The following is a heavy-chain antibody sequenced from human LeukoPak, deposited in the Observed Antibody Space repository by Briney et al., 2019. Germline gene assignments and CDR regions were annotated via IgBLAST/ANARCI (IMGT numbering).Heavy chain of an antibody. CDR2: LSGSGGGT. V-gene: IGHV3-23*01. J-gene: IGHJ4*02. CDR1: GFTFSSYA. Sequence: GGSLRLSCAASGFTFSSYALSWVRHTPGKGLEWVAGLSGSGGGTNYADSVQGRFTISRDNPKNTLYLQMNSLRAEDTAVYFCAKRGVVIRVFLVGFHKEAYYFDSWGQGAPVTVSS. CDR3: AKRGVVIRVFLVGFHKEAYYFDS. D-gene: IGHD3-10*01.